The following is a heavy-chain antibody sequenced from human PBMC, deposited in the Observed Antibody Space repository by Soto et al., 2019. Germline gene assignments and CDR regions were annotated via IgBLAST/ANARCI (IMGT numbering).Heavy chain of an antibody. CDR1: GFSLTSGVG. V-gene: IGHV2-5*02. D-gene: IGHD1-20*01. Sequence: QITLKESGPTLVKSTEALALTCTFSGFSLTSGVGVGWIRQPPGKALEWLAVVYWDDDNRYRPSLKSRLTVTRDTSRNQVALTMTNMDPVDTATYYCAHRRGGYNWDDAHFDYWGQGTLVTVSS. J-gene: IGHJ4*02. CDR2: VYWDDDN. CDR3: AHRRGGYNWDDAHFDY.